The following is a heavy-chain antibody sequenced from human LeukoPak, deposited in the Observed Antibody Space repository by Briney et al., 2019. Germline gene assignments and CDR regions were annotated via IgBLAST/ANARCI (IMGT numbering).Heavy chain of an antibody. CDR3: ARAGGECSSSQIFNWFDP. J-gene: IGHJ5*02. CDR1: GGTFSSYA. CDR2: IIPIFGTA. Sequence: SVNVSCKASGGTFSSYAISWVRQAPGQGLEWMGRIIPIFGTANYAQKFQGRVTITTDESTSTAYIELSSLRSEDTAVYYCARAGGECSSSQIFNWFDPWGEGTLVSVSS. V-gene: IGHV1-69*05. D-gene: IGHD6-13*01.